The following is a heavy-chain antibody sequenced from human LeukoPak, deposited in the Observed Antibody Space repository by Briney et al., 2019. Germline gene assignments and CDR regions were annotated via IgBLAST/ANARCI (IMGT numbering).Heavy chain of an antibody. CDR3: ARVKTLYGDYVVEWFDP. CDR1: GYTVTSYG. V-gene: IGHV1-18*01. Sequence: ASVKVSCKASGYTVTSYGISWVRQAPGQGLEWMGWISAYNGNTNYAQKLQGRVTMTTGTSTSTAYMELRSLRSDDTAVYYCARVKTLYGDYVVEWFDPWGQGTLVTVSS. D-gene: IGHD4-17*01. J-gene: IGHJ5*02. CDR2: ISAYNGNT.